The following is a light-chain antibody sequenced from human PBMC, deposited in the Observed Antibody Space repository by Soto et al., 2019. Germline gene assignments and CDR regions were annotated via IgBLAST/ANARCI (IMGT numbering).Light chain of an antibody. Sequence: QSVVTQTPSASGTPGQRLTISCSGSTSNVGSNTVNWYQHVAGTAPKLLIYSNDKRPSGVPDRFSGSKSGTSASLAISGLQSDDEADYYCAAWDAVLTGVIFGGGTKVTVL. V-gene: IGLV1-44*01. J-gene: IGLJ2*01. CDR1: TSNVGSNT. CDR3: AAWDAVLTGVI. CDR2: SND.